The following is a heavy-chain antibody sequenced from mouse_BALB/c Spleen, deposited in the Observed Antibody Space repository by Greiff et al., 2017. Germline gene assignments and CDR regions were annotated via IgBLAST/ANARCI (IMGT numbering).Heavy chain of an antibody. CDR3: ASDSYCGYEGAMDY. CDR2: IWAGGST. Sequence: VQRVESGPGLVAPSQSLSITCTVSGFSLTSYGVHWVRQPPGKGLEWLGVIWAGGSTNYNSALMSRLSISKDNSKSQVFLKMNSLQNDDTAMYYCASDSYCGYEGAMDYWGQGTSVTVSS. D-gene: IGHD2-2*01. J-gene: IGHJ4*01. CDR1: GFSLTSYG. V-gene: IGHV2-9*02.